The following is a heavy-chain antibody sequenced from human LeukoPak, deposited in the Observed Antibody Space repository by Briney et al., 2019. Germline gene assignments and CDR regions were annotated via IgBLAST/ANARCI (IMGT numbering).Heavy chain of an antibody. CDR1: GGSMSSGDYY. V-gene: IGHV4-30-4*01. CDR2: IYNSGST. Sequence: SETLSLTCTVSGGSMSSGDYYWSWIRQPPGKGLEWIGDIYNSGSTYYNPSLKSRITISVDTSKNQFSLGLSSVTAADTAVYYCATVGYSRGPYYFDYWGQGTLVTVSS. D-gene: IGHD6-19*01. CDR3: ATVGYSRGPYYFDY. J-gene: IGHJ4*02.